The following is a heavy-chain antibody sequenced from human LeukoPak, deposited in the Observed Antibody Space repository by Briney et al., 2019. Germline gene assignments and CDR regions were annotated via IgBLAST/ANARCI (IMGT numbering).Heavy chain of an antibody. J-gene: IGHJ4*02. V-gene: IGHV3-30-3*02. CDR1: GFTFSSYA. CDR2: ISYDGSNK. D-gene: IGHD1-20*01. Sequence: GRSLRLSCAASGFTFSSYAMHWVRQAPGKGLEWVAVISYDGSNKYYADSVKGRFTISRDNSKNTLYLQMNSLRAEDTAVYYCAKITGTTWGVFDYWGQGTLVTVSS. CDR3: AKITGTTWGVFDY.